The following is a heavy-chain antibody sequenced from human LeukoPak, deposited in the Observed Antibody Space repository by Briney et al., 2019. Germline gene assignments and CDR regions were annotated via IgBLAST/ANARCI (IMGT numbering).Heavy chain of an antibody. Sequence: PSETLSLTCTVSGGSISGYYWTWIRQPPGKGLERIGHIYYSGNTNYNPSLKSRVTISVDLSKNQFSLKMNSVTAADTAVYYCAARIVGTTNYFDYWDQGNLVTVSS. CDR3: AARIVGTTNYFDY. J-gene: IGHJ4*02. D-gene: IGHD1-26*01. V-gene: IGHV4-59*01. CDR2: IYYSGNT. CDR1: GGSISGYY.